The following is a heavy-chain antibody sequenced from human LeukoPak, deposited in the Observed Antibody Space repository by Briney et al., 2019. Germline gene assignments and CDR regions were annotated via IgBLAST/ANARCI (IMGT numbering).Heavy chain of an antibody. CDR2: ISYDGSNK. CDR3: ARDRIEIVVVVAATRHSAFDI. Sequence: GGSLRLSCAASGFTFSSYAMHWVRQAPGKGLEWVAVISYDGSNKYYADSVKGRFTISRDNSKNTLYLQMNSLRAEDTAVYYCARDRIEIVVVVAATRHSAFDIWGQGTMVTVSS. J-gene: IGHJ3*02. D-gene: IGHD2-15*01. V-gene: IGHV3-30*04. CDR1: GFTFSSYA.